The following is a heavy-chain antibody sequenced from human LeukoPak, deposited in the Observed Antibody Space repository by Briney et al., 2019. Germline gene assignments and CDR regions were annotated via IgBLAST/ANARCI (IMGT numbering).Heavy chain of an antibody. CDR3: ARDFMVRGAGYYYYYMDV. CDR2: IKQDGSEK. V-gene: IGHV3-7*01. Sequence: PGGSLRLSCAASGFTFSSYWMSWVRQAPGKGLEWVANIKQDGSEKYYVDSVKGRFTISRDSAKNSLYLQMNSLRAEDTAVYYCARDFMVRGAGYYYYYMDVWGKGTTVTISS. J-gene: IGHJ6*03. CDR1: GFTFSSYW. D-gene: IGHD3-10*01.